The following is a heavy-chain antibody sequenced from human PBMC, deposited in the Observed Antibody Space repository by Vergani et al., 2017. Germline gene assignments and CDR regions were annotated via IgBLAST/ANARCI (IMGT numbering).Heavy chain of an antibody. Sequence: QVQLVQSGAEVKKPGASVKVSCKASGYTFTSYYMHWVRQAPGQGLEWMGIINPSGGSTSYAQKFQGRVNMTRDTSTSTVYMELSSLRSEDTDVYYCARDLGYCSGGSCYEGAFDIWGQGTMVTVSS. J-gene: IGHJ3*02. D-gene: IGHD2-15*01. V-gene: IGHV1-46*01. CDR2: INPSGGST. CDR1: GYTFTSYY. CDR3: ARDLGYCSGGSCYEGAFDI.